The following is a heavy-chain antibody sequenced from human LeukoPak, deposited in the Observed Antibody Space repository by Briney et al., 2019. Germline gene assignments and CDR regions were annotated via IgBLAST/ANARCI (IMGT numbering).Heavy chain of an antibody. V-gene: IGHV4-59*01. J-gene: IGHJ1*01. CDR1: GGSISIYY. CDR3: ARDRSGYGFGH. D-gene: IGHD5-12*01. Sequence: SETLSLTCFVSGGSISIYYWNWIRQPPGKGLEWIGYIYYTGSTDYNPSLKSRVTISVDTSKNQFSLRLSSVTAADTAVYYCARDRSGYGFGHWGQGTLVTVSS. CDR2: IYYTGST.